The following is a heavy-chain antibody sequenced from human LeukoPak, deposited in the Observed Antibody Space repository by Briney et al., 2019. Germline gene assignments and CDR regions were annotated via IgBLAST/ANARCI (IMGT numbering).Heavy chain of an antibody. CDR3: ARDSYWLGGSIGAFDI. D-gene: IGHD3-10*01. Sequence: GGSLRLSCAASGFSFSAYGMNWVRQAPGKGLEWVSAIGGSGATTYYADSVRGRFTISRDNSKNTMYLQMSSLRAEDTAIYYCARDSYWLGGSIGAFDIWGQGTMVTVSS. CDR2: IGGSGATT. V-gene: IGHV3-23*01. J-gene: IGHJ3*02. CDR1: GFSFSAYG.